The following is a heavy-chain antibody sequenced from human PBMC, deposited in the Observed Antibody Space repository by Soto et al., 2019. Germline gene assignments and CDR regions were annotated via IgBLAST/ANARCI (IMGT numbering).Heavy chain of an antibody. CDR1: GYTFTNYA. CDR3: ARSAFAHTHYFVS. D-gene: IGHD3-16*01. CDR2: INAGNGNA. J-gene: IGHJ4*02. V-gene: IGHV1-3*01. Sequence: ASVKVSCKASGYTFTNYAIHWVRQAPGQRLEWMGWINAGNGNAKYSQMFQDRVTISRDTSASTAYMELSSLRSEDTAVYYCARSAFAHTHYFVSWGQGTLVTVSS.